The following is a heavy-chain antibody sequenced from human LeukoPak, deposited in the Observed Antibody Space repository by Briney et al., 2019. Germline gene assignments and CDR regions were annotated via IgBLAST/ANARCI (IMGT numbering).Heavy chain of an antibody. CDR2: IKQDGSEK. V-gene: IGHV3-7*03. J-gene: IGHJ3*02. Sequence: QSRGSLRLSCAASGFTFSSYWMSWVRQAPGKGLEWVANIKQDGSEKYYVDSVKGRFTISRDNAKNSLYLQMNSLRAEDTAVYYCARDVRLGYCSGGSCAGVAFDIWGQGTMVTVSS. CDR1: GFTFSSYW. CDR3: ARDVRLGYCSGGSCAGVAFDI. D-gene: IGHD2-15*01.